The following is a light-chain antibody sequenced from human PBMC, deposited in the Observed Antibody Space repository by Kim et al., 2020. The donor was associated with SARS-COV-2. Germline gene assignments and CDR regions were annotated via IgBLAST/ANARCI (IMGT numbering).Light chain of an antibody. CDR3: PVWESTTTL. CDR2: PDE. J-gene: IGLJ2*01. V-gene: IGLV3-1*01. CDR1: RLGNKY. Sequence: SYELTQPPSVSVSPVQTASITCSGDRLGNKYVCWYQKKTGQSPVVFMYPDERRPSVIPERFSGSHSGNTATLTISGTQAMDDADYSCPVWESTTTLFGEG.